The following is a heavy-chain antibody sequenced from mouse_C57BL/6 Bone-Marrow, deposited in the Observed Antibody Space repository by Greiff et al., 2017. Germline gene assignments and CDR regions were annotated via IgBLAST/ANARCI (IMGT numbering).Heavy chain of an antibody. CDR1: GFSLTSYA. Sequence: QVQLKESGPGLVAPSQSLSITCTVSGFSLTSYAISWVRQPPGKGLEWLGVIWTGGGTNYNSDLKSSLSTSKDNSKSQVFLKMSSLQTDDTARYYCARNSDDYGRYFEVWGTGTTVTVSS. V-gene: IGHV2-9-1*01. CDR2: IWTGGGT. D-gene: IGHD1-1*01. J-gene: IGHJ1*03. CDR3: ARNSDDYGRYFEV.